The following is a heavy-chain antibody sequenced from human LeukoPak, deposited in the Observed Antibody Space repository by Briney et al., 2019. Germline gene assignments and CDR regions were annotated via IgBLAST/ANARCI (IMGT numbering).Heavy chain of an antibody. CDR3: ARAGGGGSYYPWFDP. V-gene: IGHV4-30-4*08. CDR2: IYYSGST. D-gene: IGHD1-26*01. Sequence: SQTLSLTCTVPGGSISSGNYYWSWIRQPPGKGLEWIGYIYYSGSTYYNPSLKSRVTISVDTSKNQFSLKLSSVTAADTAVYYCARAGGGGSYYPWFDPWGQGTLVTVSS. J-gene: IGHJ5*02. CDR1: GGSISSGNYY.